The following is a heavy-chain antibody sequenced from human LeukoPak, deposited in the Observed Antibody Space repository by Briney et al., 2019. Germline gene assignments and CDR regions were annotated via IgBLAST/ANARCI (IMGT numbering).Heavy chain of an antibody. CDR2: INPNSGGT. CDR1: GYTFTGYY. V-gene: IGHV1-2*02. J-gene: IGHJ3*02. D-gene: IGHD3-22*01. Sequence: ASVKASCKASGYTFTGYYMHWVRQAPGQGLEWMGWINPNSGGTNYAQKFQGRVTMTRDTSISTAYMELSRLRSDDTAVYYCARAGEVVVIRDDAFDIWGQGTMVTVSS. CDR3: ARAGEVVVIRDDAFDI.